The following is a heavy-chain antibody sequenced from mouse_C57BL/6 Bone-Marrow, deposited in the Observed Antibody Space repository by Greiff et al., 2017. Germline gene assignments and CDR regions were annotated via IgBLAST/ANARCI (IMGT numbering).Heavy chain of an antibody. V-gene: IGHV1-81*01. J-gene: IGHJ2*01. Sequence: VQLQQSGAELARPGASVKLSCKASGYTFTSYGISWVKQRTGQGLEWIGEIYPRSGNTYYNEKFKGKATLTADKSSSTAYMELRILTSDDSAVYFCTRSGYCGSSPFDYWGQGTTLTVSS. CDR2: IYPRSGNT. CDR1: GYTFTSYG. CDR3: TRSGYCGSSPFDY. D-gene: IGHD1-1*01.